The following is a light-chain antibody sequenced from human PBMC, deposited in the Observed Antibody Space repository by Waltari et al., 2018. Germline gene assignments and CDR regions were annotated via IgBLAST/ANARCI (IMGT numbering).Light chain of an antibody. CDR3: CSYAGSSTFT. J-gene: IGLJ2*01. Sequence: CYQQHPGNDHILTMYELYKRPSGVSNRFSGSTSGNTASLTISGRQAENEADYSCCSYAGSSTFTFGGETKLTVL. CDR2: ELY. V-gene: IGLV2-23*02.